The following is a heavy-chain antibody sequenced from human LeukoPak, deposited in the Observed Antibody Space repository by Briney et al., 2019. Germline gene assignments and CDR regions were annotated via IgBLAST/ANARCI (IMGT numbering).Heavy chain of an antibody. Sequence: SETLSLTCTVAGGSISSGGYYWSWIRQHPGKGLEWIGYIYYSGSTYYNPSLKSRVTISVDTSKNQFSLKLSSVTAADTAVYYRARDLDHNWFDPWGQGTLVTVSS. CDR1: GGSISSGGYY. J-gene: IGHJ5*02. CDR3: ARDLDHNWFDP. V-gene: IGHV4-31*03. D-gene: IGHD1-1*01. CDR2: IYYSGST.